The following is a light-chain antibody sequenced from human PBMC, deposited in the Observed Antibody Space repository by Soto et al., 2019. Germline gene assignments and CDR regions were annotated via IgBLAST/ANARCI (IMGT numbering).Light chain of an antibody. Sequence: DIVMKQCPATLSLSPGERATLSSRASQSVNSYLAWYQHTTGQTPRLLIYDASNRDTGIPARFSGSGSRPDFTLALSSLEPEDVQVDYCQQRSNWLITFGQGTRLEIK. V-gene: IGKV3-11*01. CDR1: QSVNSY. J-gene: IGKJ5*01. CDR3: QQRSNWLIT. CDR2: DAS.